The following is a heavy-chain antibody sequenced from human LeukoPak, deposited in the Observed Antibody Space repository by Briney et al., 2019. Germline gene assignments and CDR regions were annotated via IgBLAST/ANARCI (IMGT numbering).Heavy chain of an antibody. Sequence: ASVKVSCKASGYTFTSYGISWVRQAPGQGLGWMGWISAYNGNTNYAQKLQGRVTMTTDTSTSTAYMELRSLRSDDTAVYYCAREDPRDGYNHGYFDYWGQGTLVTVSS. D-gene: IGHD5-24*01. CDR2: ISAYNGNT. J-gene: IGHJ4*02. V-gene: IGHV1-18*01. CDR3: AREDPRDGYNHGYFDY. CDR1: GYTFTSYG.